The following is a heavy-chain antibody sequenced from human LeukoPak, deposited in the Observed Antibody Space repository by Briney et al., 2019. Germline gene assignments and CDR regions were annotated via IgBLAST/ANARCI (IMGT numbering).Heavy chain of an antibody. D-gene: IGHD3-10*01. CDR1: GGSISSSSYY. CDR2: IYYSGST. V-gene: IGHV4-39*01. Sequence: SETLSLTCTVSGGSISSSSYYWGGIRQPPGKGLEWIGSIYYSGSTYYNPSLKSRVTISVDTSKNQFSLKLSSVTAADTAVYYCARLRSLWFGEGGTFDYWGQGTLVTVSS. J-gene: IGHJ4*02. CDR3: ARLRSLWFGEGGTFDY.